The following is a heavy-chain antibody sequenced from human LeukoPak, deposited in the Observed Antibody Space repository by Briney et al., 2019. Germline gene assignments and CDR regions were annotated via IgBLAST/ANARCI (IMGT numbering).Heavy chain of an antibody. D-gene: IGHD3-22*01. CDR1: GFTFSSYA. CDR3: AKSPFAGAMIVVFSYFDY. J-gene: IGHJ4*02. Sequence: GGSLRLSCAASGFTFSSYAMSWVRQAPGKGLEWVSAISGSGGSTYYADSVKGRFTISRDNSKNTLYLQMNSLRAEDTAVYYCAKSPFAGAMIVVFSYFDYWGQATLVTVSS. CDR2: ISGSGGST. V-gene: IGHV3-23*01.